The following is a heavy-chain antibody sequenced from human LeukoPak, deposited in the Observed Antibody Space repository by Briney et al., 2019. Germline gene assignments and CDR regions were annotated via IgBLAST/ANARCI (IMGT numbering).Heavy chain of an antibody. D-gene: IGHD3-9*01. CDR2: ISGSGGST. CDR1: GFTFSSYA. Sequence: QPGGSLRLSCAASGFTFSSYAMSWVRQAPGKGLEWVSAISGSGGSTYYADSVKGRFTISRDNSKNTLYLQMNSLRAEDTAVYYCAKDLRPNVLRYFKPFDPWGQGTLVTVSS. CDR3: AKDLRPNVLRYFKPFDP. V-gene: IGHV3-23*01. J-gene: IGHJ5*02.